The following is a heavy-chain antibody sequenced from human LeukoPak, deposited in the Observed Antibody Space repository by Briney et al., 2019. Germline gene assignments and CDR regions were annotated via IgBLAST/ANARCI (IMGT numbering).Heavy chain of an antibody. CDR1: GGSISSSSYY. V-gene: IGHV4-39*01. J-gene: IGHJ5*02. D-gene: IGHD2-8*01. Sequence: PSETLSLTCTVSGGSISSSSYYWGWIRQPPGKGLEWIGSIYYSWSTYYNPSLKSRVTISVDTSKNQFSLKLSSVTAADTAVYYCATSYIVLMWGGFDPWGQGTLVAVSS. CDR2: IYYSWST. CDR3: ATSYIVLMWGGFDP.